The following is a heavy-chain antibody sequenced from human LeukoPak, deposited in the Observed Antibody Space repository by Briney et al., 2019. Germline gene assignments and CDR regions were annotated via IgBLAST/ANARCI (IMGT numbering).Heavy chain of an antibody. D-gene: IGHD1-26*01. J-gene: IGHJ4*02. CDR3: ARDGARSSLFDY. V-gene: IGHV4-30-4*08. Sequence: SETLSLTCTVSGGSISSGDYYWSWIRQPPGKGLEWIGYIYHSGSTYYNPSLKSRVTISADTAKNQFSLKLSSVTAADTAVYYCARDGARSSLFDYWGQGTLVTVSS. CDR2: IYHSGST. CDR1: GGSISSGDYY.